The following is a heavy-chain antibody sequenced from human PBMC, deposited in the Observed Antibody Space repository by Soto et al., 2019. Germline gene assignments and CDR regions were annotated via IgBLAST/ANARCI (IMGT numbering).Heavy chain of an antibody. D-gene: IGHD2-15*01. CDR2: ISWNSASI. V-gene: IGHV3-9*01. CDR3: AKGRGLVAASGSPDS. Sequence: EVQLVESGGGLVQPGRSLRLSCAASGFTFDDFAMHWVRQPPGKGLEWVSGISWNSASIVYADSVKGRFTISRDNAKNSLYVQLDSLGVEDTAFYYCAKGRGLVAASGSPDSWGQGALVSVSS. J-gene: IGHJ4*02. CDR1: GFTFDDFA.